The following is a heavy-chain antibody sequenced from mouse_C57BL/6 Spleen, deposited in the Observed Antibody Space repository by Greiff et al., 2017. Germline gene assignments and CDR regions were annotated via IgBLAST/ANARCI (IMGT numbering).Heavy chain of an antibody. CDR2: IRNKANGSTT. CDR3: ARSSYYEGFAY. J-gene: IGHJ3*01. CDR1: GFTFTDYY. V-gene: IGHV7-3*01. Sequence: EVLLVESGGGLVQPGGSLSLSCAASGFTFTDYYMSWVRQPPGQALEWLGFIRNKANGSTTEYSATVKGRFTISRDNSQRVLYLQMSALRAEDGATYYSARSSYYEGFAYWGQGTLVTVSA. D-gene: IGHD1-1*01.